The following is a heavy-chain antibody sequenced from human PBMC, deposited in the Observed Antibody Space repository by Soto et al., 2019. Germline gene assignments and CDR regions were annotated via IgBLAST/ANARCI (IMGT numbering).Heavy chain of an antibody. J-gene: IGHJ5*02. CDR3: ARDYPRSSSSFTRFDP. V-gene: IGHV3-33*01. CDR2: IWYDGSNK. D-gene: IGHD6-6*01. Sequence: GGSLRLSCAASGFTFSSYGMHWVRQAPGKGLEWVAVIWYDGSNKYYADSVKGRFTISRDNSKNTLYLQMNSLRAEDTAVYYCARDYPRSSSSFTRFDPWGQGTLVTVSS. CDR1: GFTFSSYG.